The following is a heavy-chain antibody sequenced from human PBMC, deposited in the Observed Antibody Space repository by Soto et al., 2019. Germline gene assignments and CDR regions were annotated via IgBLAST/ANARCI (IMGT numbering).Heavy chain of an antibody. CDR1: GFTFSSYA. CDR3: AKALEYYDFWSGYLTFDY. CDR2: ISGSGGST. D-gene: IGHD3-3*01. V-gene: IGHV3-23*01. J-gene: IGHJ4*02. Sequence: GGSLRLSCAASGFTFSSYAMSWVRQAPGKGLEWVSAISGSGGSTYYADSVKGRFTISRDNSKNTLYLQMNSLRAEDTAVYYCAKALEYYDFWSGYLTFDYWGQGTLVTVSS.